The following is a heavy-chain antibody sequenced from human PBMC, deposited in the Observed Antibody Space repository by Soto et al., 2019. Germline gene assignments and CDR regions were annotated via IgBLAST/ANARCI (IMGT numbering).Heavy chain of an antibody. CDR2: IYYSGST. J-gene: IGHJ6*02. D-gene: IGHD3-3*01. CDR1: GGSISSYY. CDR3: ARDSTYYDFWSGYYSPSGGMDI. Sequence: SETLSLTCTVSGGSISSYYWSWIRQPPGKGLEWIGYIYYSGSTNYNPSLKSRVTISVDTSKNQFSLKLSSVTAADTAVYYCARDSTYYDFWSGYYSPSGGMDIWGQGTTVTSP. V-gene: IGHV4-59*01.